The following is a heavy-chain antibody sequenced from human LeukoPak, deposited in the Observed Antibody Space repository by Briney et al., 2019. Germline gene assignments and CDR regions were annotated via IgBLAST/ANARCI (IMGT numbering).Heavy chain of an antibody. CDR1: GGTFSSYA. CDR3: ARDRIAVAGTGDY. CDR2: IIPIFGTT. J-gene: IGHJ4*02. D-gene: IGHD6-19*01. Sequence: SVKVSCRASGGTFSSYAISWVRQAPGQGLEWMGGIIPIFGTTNYAQKFQGRVTITADESTSTAYMELRSLRSDDTAVYYCARDRIAVAGTGDYWGQGTLVTVSS. V-gene: IGHV1-69*13.